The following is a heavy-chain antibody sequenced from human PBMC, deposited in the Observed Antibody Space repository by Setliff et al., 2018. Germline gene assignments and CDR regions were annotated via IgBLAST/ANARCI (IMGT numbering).Heavy chain of an antibody. Sequence: LRLSCAASGFTFTDYAMSWVRQAPGKGLEWVSTIYSGDRSTFYTDSVKGRFTVSRDNSKNTLYLQMNSLRAEDTAFYYCARGRHHDTLSGYIDFLGQGTLVTVSS. CDR1: GFTFTDYA. CDR2: IYSGDRST. J-gene: IGHJ4*02. CDR3: ARGRHHDTLSGYIDF. V-gene: IGHV3-23*05. D-gene: IGHD3-9*01.